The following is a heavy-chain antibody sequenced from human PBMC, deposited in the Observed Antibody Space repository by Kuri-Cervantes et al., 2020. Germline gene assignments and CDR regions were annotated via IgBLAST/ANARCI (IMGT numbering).Heavy chain of an antibody. CDR1: GGSFSGYY. CDR2: INHSGST. V-gene: IGHV4-34*01. CDR3: ARVRVRYFDWFSPHDYYYGMDV. Sequence: SETLSLTCAVYGGSFSGYYWSWIRQPPGKGPEWIGEINHSGSTNYNPSLKSRVTISVDTSKNQFSLKLSSVTAADTAVYYCARVRVRYFDWFSPHDYYYGMDVWGQGTTVTVSS. D-gene: IGHD3-9*01. J-gene: IGHJ6*02.